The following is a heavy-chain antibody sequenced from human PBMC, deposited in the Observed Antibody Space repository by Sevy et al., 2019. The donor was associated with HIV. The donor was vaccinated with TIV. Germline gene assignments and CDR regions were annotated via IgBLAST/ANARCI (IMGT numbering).Heavy chain of an antibody. Sequence: ASVKVSCKASGYTFTSYDINWVRQATGQGLEWMGWMNPDSGNRGYAQKFQGRVTMTTNTSISKAYMELRSLRSEDSAVYYCARADLDSSTFYYYYGMDVWGQGTTVTVSS. J-gene: IGHJ6*02. V-gene: IGHV1-8*01. CDR3: ARADLDSSTFYYYYGMDV. D-gene: IGHD6-13*01. CDR1: GYTFTSYD. CDR2: MNPDSGNR.